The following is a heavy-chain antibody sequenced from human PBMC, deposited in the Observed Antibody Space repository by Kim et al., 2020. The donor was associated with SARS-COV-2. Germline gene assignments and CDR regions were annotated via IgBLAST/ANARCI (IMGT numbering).Heavy chain of an antibody. CDR2: IKSKTDGGTT. CDR1: GFTFSNAW. Sequence: GGSLRLSCAASGFTFSNAWMSWVRQAPGKGLEWVGRIKSKTDGGTTDYAAPVKGRFTISRDDSKNTLYLQMNSLKTEDTAVYYCTTDAALWNWDWDYYYGMDVWGQGTTVTVSS. V-gene: IGHV3-15*01. J-gene: IGHJ6*02. D-gene: IGHD1-7*01. CDR3: TTDAALWNWDWDYYYGMDV.